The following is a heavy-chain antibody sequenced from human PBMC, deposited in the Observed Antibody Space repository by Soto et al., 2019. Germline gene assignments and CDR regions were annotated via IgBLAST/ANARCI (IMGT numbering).Heavy chain of an antibody. Sequence: ASVKVSCKASGYTFNSYGTTWVRQAPGQGLEWMGWISAYNGDTNYAQNFRGRVTMTTDTSTSTAYMELRSLRSDDTAMYYCARDIVHTRDKNWFDPWGQGTQVTVSS. CDR2: ISAYNGDT. J-gene: IGHJ5*02. CDR3: ARDIVHTRDKNWFDP. V-gene: IGHV1-18*01. D-gene: IGHD5-12*01. CDR1: GYTFNSYG.